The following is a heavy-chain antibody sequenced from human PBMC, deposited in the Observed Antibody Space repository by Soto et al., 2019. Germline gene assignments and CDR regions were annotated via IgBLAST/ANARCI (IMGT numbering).Heavy chain of an antibody. J-gene: IGHJ4*02. CDR1: GFTFRSYV. CDR2: TSYDGSNN. Sequence: QVQLVESGGGVVQPGTSLRLSCVGSGFTFRSYVIHWVRQAPGKGLEWVALTSYDGSNNFYGDSVKGRFTISRHNSRNTVGLQMDSLRFEDTALYDCARWGTTGGLDVWGQGTLVSVSS. CDR3: ARWGTTGGLDV. D-gene: IGHD3-16*01. V-gene: IGHV3-33*05.